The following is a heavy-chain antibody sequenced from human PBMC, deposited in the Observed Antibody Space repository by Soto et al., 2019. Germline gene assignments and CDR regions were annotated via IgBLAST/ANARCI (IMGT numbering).Heavy chain of an antibody. CDR3: ARDLRNWSVNDAFDI. J-gene: IGHJ3*02. Sequence: VASVKVSCKASGYTFTSYGISWVRQAPGQGLEWMGWISAYNGNTNYAQKLQGRVTMTTDTSTSTAYMELRSLRSDDTAVYYCARDLRNWSVNDAFDIWGQGTMVTVSS. CDR1: GYTFTSYG. V-gene: IGHV1-18*01. CDR2: ISAYNGNT. D-gene: IGHD1-1*01.